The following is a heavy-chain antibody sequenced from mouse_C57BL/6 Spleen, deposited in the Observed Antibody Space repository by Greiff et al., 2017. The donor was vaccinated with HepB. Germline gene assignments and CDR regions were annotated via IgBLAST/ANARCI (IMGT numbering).Heavy chain of an antibody. CDR1: GFTFSDYG. CDR2: ISSGSSTI. CDR3: ARENYYGSSYSFDY. J-gene: IGHJ2*01. V-gene: IGHV5-17*01. Sequence: EVKLVESGGGLVKPGGSLKLSCAAYGFTFSDYGMHWVRQAPEKGLEWVAYISSGSSTIYYADTVKGRFTISRDNAKNTLFLQMTSLRSEDTAMYYCARENYYGSSYSFDYWGQGTTLTVSS. D-gene: IGHD1-1*01.